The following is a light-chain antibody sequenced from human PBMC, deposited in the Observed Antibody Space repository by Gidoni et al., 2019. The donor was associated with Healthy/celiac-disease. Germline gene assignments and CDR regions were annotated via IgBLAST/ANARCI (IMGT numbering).Light chain of an antibody. J-gene: IGKJ4*01. V-gene: IGKV1-9*01. CDR2: AAS. CDR1: QGISSY. CDR3: QQLNSYPLT. Sequence: DIQLTQSPSFLSASVGDRVTITCRASQGISSYLAWYQQKPGKAPKLLIYAASTLQSGVPSRFSGRGSGTEFTLKISSMQPEDFATYYCQQLNSYPLTFGGGTKVEIK.